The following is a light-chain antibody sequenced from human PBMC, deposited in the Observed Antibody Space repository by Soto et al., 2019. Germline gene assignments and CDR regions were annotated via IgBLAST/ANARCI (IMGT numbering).Light chain of an antibody. CDR2: GAS. CDR1: QSVSSSY. J-gene: IGKJ2*01. CDR3: QQYGSSPPYT. Sequence: EIVLTQSPGTLSLSPGERATLSCRASQSVSSSYLAWYQQKPGQAPRLLIYGASSRATGIPDRFSGSGSGTDSTLTISTLEPEDLAVYYCQQYGSSPPYTFGQGTKLEIK. V-gene: IGKV3-20*01.